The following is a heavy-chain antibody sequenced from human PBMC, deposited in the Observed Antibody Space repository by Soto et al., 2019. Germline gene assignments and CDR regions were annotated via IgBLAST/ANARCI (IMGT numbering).Heavy chain of an antibody. CDR2: IYHSGST. CDR3: ASREVAVDGMGSHY. CDR1: GGSISSSNW. V-gene: IGHV4-4*02. Sequence: SETLSLTCAVSGGSISSSNWWSWVRQPPGKGLEWIGEIYHSGSTNYNPSLKSRVTISVDKSKNQFSLKLSSVTAADTAVYYCASREVAVDGMGSHYWGQGTVVTDSS. D-gene: IGHD6-19*01. J-gene: IGHJ4*02.